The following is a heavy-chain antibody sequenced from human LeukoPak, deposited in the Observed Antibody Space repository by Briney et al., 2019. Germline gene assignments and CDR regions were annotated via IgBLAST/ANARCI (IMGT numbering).Heavy chain of an antibody. CDR1: GASISNYS. CDR2: IHTSGES. V-gene: IGHV4-4*09. D-gene: IGHD1-26*01. Sequence: PSETLSLTCTVSGASISNYSWSWIRQTPEKGLEWMGHIHTSGESRYYPSLESRLTMSIDTSRNQLSLKLTSVTAADTAVYFCARLGSYHDFWGQGALVTVSS. CDR3: ARLGSYHDF. J-gene: IGHJ4*02.